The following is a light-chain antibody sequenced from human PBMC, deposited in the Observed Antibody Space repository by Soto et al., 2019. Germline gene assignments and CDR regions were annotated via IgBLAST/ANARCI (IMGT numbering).Light chain of an antibody. V-gene: IGKV1-39*01. CDR3: QQSYRTPPWT. J-gene: IGKJ1*01. Sequence: DIQMTQSPSSLSASVGDRVTITCRASQSISSYLNWYQQKPGKAPKVLIYAASSLQSGVPSRFSGSGSGTDVTLTISSLQPEDFSTYYCQQSYRTPPWTFGQGTKVEIK. CDR1: QSISSY. CDR2: AAS.